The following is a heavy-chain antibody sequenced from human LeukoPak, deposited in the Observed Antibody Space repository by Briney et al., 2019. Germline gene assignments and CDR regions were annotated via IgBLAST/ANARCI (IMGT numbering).Heavy chain of an antibody. CDR3: ARDAATGYSGYEVFDY. J-gene: IGHJ4*02. CDR1: GFTFSSYG. Sequence: GGSLRLSCAASGFTFSSYGMHWVRQAPGKGLEWVAVIWYDGSNKYYADSVKGRFTISRDNSKNTLYPQMNSLRAEDTAVYYCARDAATGYSGYEVFDYWGQGTLVTVSS. V-gene: IGHV3-33*01. CDR2: IWYDGSNK. D-gene: IGHD5-12*01.